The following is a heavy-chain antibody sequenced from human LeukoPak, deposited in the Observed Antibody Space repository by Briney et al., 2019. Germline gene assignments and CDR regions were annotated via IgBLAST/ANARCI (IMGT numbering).Heavy chain of an antibody. CDR1: GGSISSSSYY. V-gene: IGHV4-39*07. CDR3: ARHILTGYSVFDY. CDR2: IYYSGST. Sequence: SETLSLTCTVSGGSISSSSYYWGWIRQPPGKGLEWIGSIYYSGSTYYNPSLKSRVTISVDTSKNQFSLKLSSVTAADTAVYYCARHILTGYSVFDYWGQGTLVTVSS. D-gene: IGHD3-9*01. J-gene: IGHJ4*02.